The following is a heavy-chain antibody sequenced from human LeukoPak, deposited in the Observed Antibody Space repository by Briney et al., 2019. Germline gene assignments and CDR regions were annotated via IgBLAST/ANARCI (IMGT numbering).Heavy chain of an antibody. D-gene: IGHD6-19*01. CDR3: VKDLYYSGWDPLAY. Sequence: GGSLSLSCAASGFSFSSYAMSWVRQAPGKRLEWVSTVSGGGDTTLYADSVKGRFTISRDNSKNTLYIQMNSLRAEDTAVYYCVKDLYYSGWDPLAYWGQGTLVTVSA. CDR2: VSGGGDTT. CDR1: GFSFSSYA. V-gene: IGHV3-23*01. J-gene: IGHJ4*02.